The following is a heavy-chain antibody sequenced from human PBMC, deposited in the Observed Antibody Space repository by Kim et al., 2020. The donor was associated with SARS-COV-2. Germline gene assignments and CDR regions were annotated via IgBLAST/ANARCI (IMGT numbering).Heavy chain of an antibody. J-gene: IGHJ4*02. V-gene: IGHV6-1*01. D-gene: IGHD6-13*01. Sequence: WYNDYAVSVKSRITINADTSKNQVSLQLNSVTPEDTAVYYCGRGAAAVGYWGQGTRVTVSS. CDR2: WYN. CDR3: GRGAAAVGY.